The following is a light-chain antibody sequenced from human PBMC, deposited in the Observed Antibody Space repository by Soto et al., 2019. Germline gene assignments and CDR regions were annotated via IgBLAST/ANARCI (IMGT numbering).Light chain of an antibody. CDR1: TSDVGGYNY. CDR3: CSYAGSYTYVV. V-gene: IGLV2-11*01. J-gene: IGLJ2*01. CDR2: DVS. Sequence: QSALTQPRSVSGSPGQSVTISCTGSTSDVGGYNYVSWYQQHPGKAPKLMIYDVSKRPSGVPDRFSGSKSGKTASLTISGLQAEDEADYYCCSYAGSYTYVVFGGGTKLTVL.